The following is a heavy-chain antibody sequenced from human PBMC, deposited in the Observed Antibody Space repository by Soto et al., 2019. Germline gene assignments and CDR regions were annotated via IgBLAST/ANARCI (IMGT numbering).Heavy chain of an antibody. CDR2: IWYDGSNK. J-gene: IGHJ6*02. CDR1: GFTFSSHG. D-gene: IGHD5-12*01. CDR3: AKDPPGYSGYDLHGMDV. Sequence: PGRSLRLSCAASGFTFSSHGMHWVRQAPGKGLEWVAVIWYDGSNKYYADSVKGRFTISRDNSKNTLYLQMNSLRAEDTAVYYCAKDPPGYSGYDLHGMDVWGQGTTVTVSS. V-gene: IGHV3-33*06.